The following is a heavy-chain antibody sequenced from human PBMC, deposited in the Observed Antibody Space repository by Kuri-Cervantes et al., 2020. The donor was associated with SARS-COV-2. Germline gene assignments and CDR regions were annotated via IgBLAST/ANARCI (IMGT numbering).Heavy chain of an antibody. CDR2: IYYSGSV. CDR1: GDSISPYY. D-gene: IGHD2-2*01. V-gene: IGHV4-59*01. J-gene: IGHJ6*02. CDR3: ARSAAASYGMDV. Sequence: GSLRLSCSVSGDSISPYYWTWIRQPPGKGLEWIGHIYYSGSVNYNPSLMSRLTISVDKSKNQVSLKLTSVTAADTAVYYCARSAAASYGMDVWGQGTTVTVSS.